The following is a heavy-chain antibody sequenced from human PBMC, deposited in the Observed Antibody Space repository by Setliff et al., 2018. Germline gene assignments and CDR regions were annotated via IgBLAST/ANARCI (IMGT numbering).Heavy chain of an antibody. Sequence: SETLSLTCTVSGGAISNYYWSWIRQPPGKGLEWIGYIYSSGNTFYNPSLRSRVTISVDTSKNQISLKLTSVSAADTAVYYCARRDSTSYYGYSFDFWGRGTLVTVSS. CDR1: GGAISNYY. CDR2: IYSSGNT. CDR3: ARRDSTSYYGYSFDF. V-gene: IGHV4-4*08. J-gene: IGHJ4*02. D-gene: IGHD3-22*01.